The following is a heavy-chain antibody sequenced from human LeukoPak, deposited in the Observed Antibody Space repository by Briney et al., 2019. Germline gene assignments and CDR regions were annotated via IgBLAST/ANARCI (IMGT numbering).Heavy chain of an antibody. CDR1: GYTFTSYY. D-gene: IGHD3-22*01. CDR3: ARGGYYSFSDY. CDR2: INPSGGST. J-gene: IGHJ4*02. Sequence: GASVKVSCKASGYTFTSYYIHWMRQAPGQGLKWMGIINPSGGSTSYSQKFQGRVTMTTDTSTSTVYMELSSLRSEDTAVYYCARGGYYSFSDYWGQGTLATVSS. V-gene: IGHV1-46*01.